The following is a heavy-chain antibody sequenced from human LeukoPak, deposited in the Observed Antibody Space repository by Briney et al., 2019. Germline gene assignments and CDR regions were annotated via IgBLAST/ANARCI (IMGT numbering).Heavy chain of an antibody. CDR1: GFTFSSYS. Sequence: GGSLRLSCAASGFTFSSYSMNWVRQAPGKGPEWVSSISSSSSYIYYADSVKGRFTISRDNAKNSLCLQMNSLRAEDTAVYYCARDHTANIVVVTAIGYGMDVWGQGTTVTVSS. CDR3: ARDHTANIVVVTAIGYGMDV. J-gene: IGHJ6*02. D-gene: IGHD2-21*02. CDR2: ISSSSSYI. V-gene: IGHV3-21*01.